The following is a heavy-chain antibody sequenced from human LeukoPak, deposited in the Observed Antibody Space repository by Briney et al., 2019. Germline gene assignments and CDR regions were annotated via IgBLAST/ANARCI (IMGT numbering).Heavy chain of an antibody. CDR1: GFTFSSYS. J-gene: IGHJ4*02. V-gene: IGHV3-21*01. D-gene: IGHD6-19*01. CDR3: ASGRYSSGWYPLGY. CDR2: ISSSSSYI. Sequence: GGSLRLSCAASGFTFSSYSMNWVRQAPGKGREWVSSISSSSSYIYYADSVKGRFTISRDNAKNSLYLQMNSLRAEDTAVYYCASGRYSSGWYPLGYWGQGTLVTVSS.